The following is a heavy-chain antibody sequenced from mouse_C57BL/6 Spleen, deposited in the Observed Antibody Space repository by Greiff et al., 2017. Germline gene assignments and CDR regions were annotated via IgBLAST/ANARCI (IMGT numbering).Heavy chain of an antibody. V-gene: IGHV3-6*01. Sequence: EVQLQESGPGLVKPSQSLSLTCSVTGYSITSGYFWYWIRQFPGNKLEWMGFISYDGSYNYNPDLKNRISITRDTSKNQVFLKLNSVTTEDTATYYCARGGEGYWYFDVWGTGTTVTVSS. CDR2: ISYDGSY. J-gene: IGHJ1*03. CDR1: GYSITSGYF. CDR3: ARGGEGYWYFDV.